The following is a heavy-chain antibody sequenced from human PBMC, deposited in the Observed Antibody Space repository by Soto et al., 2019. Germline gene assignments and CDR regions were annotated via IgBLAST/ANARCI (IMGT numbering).Heavy chain of an antibody. D-gene: IGHD2-15*01. Sequence: PSETLSLTCAVYGGSLSGYYWSWIRQPPGKGLEWIGEINHSGSTNYNPSLKSRVTISVDTSKNQFSLKLSSVTAADTAVYYCARDNSIVSFDPWGQGTLVTVSS. CDR3: ARDNSIVSFDP. J-gene: IGHJ5*02. V-gene: IGHV4-34*01. CDR2: INHSGST. CDR1: GGSLSGYY.